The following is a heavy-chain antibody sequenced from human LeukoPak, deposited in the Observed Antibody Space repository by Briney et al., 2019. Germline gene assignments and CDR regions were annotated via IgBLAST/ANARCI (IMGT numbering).Heavy chain of an antibody. V-gene: IGHV3-66*01. CDR3: ARESGSLTKVTYYGLDI. D-gene: IGHD3-3*01. J-gene: IGHJ6*02. CDR2: IDDTGT. Sequence: GGSLRLSCAASGFSVDYNYMTRVRQAPGRGLEWVASIDDTGTHYAASVKGRFDISRDISKNTVSLHLNNVRADDTGLYFCARESGSLTKVTYYGLDIWGPGTTVAVTS. CDR1: GFSVDYNY.